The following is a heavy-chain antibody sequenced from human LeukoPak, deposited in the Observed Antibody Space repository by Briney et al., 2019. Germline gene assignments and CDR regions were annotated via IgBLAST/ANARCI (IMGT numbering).Heavy chain of an antibody. CDR1: GYTLTELS. V-gene: IGHV1-24*01. CDR2: FDPEDGET. CDR3: ATVRSDYGDYYYYYGMDV. Sequence: ASVKVSCKVSGYTLTELSMHWMRQAPGKGLEWMGGFDPEDGETIYAQKFQGRVTMTEDTSTDTAYMELSSLRSEDTAVYYCATVRSDYGDYYYYYGMDVWGQGTTVTVSS. J-gene: IGHJ6*02. D-gene: IGHD4-17*01.